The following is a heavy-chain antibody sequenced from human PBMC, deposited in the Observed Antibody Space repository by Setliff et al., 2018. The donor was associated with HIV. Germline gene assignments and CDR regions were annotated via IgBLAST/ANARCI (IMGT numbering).Heavy chain of an antibody. D-gene: IGHD2-2*01. CDR1: GYTLSTYA. CDR3: ARGGAREYQLLYNYFDP. Sequence: ASVKVSCKASGYTLSTYALYWVRQAPGQRLAWMGWINSDNGNTKFSQKFQGRLTITADTTASTAYMVLSSLTSEDTAVYYCARGGAREYQLLYNYFDPWGQGTLVTVS. J-gene: IGHJ5*02. CDR2: INSDNGNT. V-gene: IGHV1-3*01.